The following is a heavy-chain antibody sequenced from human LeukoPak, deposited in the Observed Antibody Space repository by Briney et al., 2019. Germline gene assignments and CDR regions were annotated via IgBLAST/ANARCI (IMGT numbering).Heavy chain of an antibody. CDR1: GFTFSNYG. J-gene: IGHJ4*02. CDR2: ISYDGSIK. V-gene: IGHV3-30*18. CDR3: AKALAWGAVADPFDY. D-gene: IGHD6-19*01. Sequence: PGGSQRLSCAASGFTFSNYGMHWVRQAPGKGLEWVAVISYDGSIKYYADSVKGRFTISRDNSKNTLYLQMNSLRAEDTAVYYCAKALAWGAVADPFDYWDQGTLVTVSS.